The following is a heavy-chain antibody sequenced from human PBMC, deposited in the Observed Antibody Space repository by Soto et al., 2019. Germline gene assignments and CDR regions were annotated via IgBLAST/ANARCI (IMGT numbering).Heavy chain of an antibody. CDR1: GGSISSSSYY. CDR2: IYYSGST. Sequence: SETLSLTCTVSGGSISSSSYYWGWIRQPPGKGLEWIGSIYYSGSTYYNPSLKSRVTISVDTSKNQFSLKLSSVTAADTAVYYCARRYCSGGSCYTPIYFDYWGQGTLVTVSS. CDR3: ARRYCSGGSCYTPIYFDY. D-gene: IGHD2-15*01. V-gene: IGHV4-39*01. J-gene: IGHJ4*02.